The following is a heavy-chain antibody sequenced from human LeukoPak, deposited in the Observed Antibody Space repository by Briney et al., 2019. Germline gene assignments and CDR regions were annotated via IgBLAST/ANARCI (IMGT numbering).Heavy chain of an antibody. CDR3: AELGITMIGGV. J-gene: IGHJ6*04. Sequence: GGSLRLSCAASGFTFSSYWMHWVRQAPGKGLVWVSRIISDGTSTFYADSVKGRFTISRDKAKNTVYLQMNSLRAEDTAVYYCAELGITMIGGVWGKGTTVTISS. V-gene: IGHV3-74*01. CDR1: GFTFSSYW. CDR2: IISDGTST. D-gene: IGHD3-10*02.